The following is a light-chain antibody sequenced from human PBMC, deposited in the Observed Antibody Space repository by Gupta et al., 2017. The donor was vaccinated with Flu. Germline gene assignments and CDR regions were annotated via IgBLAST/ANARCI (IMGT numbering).Light chain of an antibody. CDR2: EVS. J-gene: IGLJ3*02. CDR1: SDIGDYEF. CDR3: SSYTSSSTPGV. V-gene: IGLV2-14*01. Sequence: SDIGDYEFVSWYRQLPGKAPELVIYEVSRRPSGVSNRFSGSKSDNTASLTISGLQADDEADYYCSSYTSSSTPGVFGGGTKLTVL.